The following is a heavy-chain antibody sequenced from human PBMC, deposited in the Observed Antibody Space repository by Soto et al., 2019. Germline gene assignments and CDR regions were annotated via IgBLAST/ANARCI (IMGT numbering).Heavy chain of an antibody. D-gene: IGHD2-15*01. CDR3: ARDQEGLGYCSGGSCSVDY. V-gene: IGHV1-18*01. Sequence: GASVKVSCKASGYTFTRYGISWVRQAPGQGLEWMGWISAYNGNTNYAQKLQGRVTMTTDTSTSTAYMELRSLRSDDTAVYYCARDQEGLGYCSGGSCSVDYWGQGTLVTVSS. CDR1: GYTFTRYG. J-gene: IGHJ4*02. CDR2: ISAYNGNT.